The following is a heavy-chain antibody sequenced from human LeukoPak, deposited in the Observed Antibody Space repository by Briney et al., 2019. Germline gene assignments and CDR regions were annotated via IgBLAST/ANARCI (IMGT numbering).Heavy chain of an antibody. CDR2: INHSGST. J-gene: IGHJ3*02. CDR1: GFTLSSYA. V-gene: IGHV4-34*01. D-gene: IGHD4-11*01. CDR3: ARYRNYGRAFDI. Sequence: GSLRLSCAASGFTLSSYAMSWVRQPPGKGLEWIGEINHSGSTNYNPSLKSRVTISVDTSKNQFSLKLSSVTAADTAVYYCARYRNYGRAFDIWGQGTMVTVSS.